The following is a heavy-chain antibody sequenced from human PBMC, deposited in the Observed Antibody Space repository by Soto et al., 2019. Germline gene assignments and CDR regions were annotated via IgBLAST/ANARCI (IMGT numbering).Heavy chain of an antibody. Sequence: PAETLSLSCAVYGDSFTKYYWSWIRQPPGKGLEWIGGIGHSGGSNFNPSLMSRVTISVDRSNNQFSLKLRSVTAADTGVYYCASSCLVGTNSGRYYGYYYYGLDFWGQGTTVTVSS. V-gene: IGHV4-34*01. CDR2: IGHSGGS. D-gene: IGHD3-10*01. J-gene: IGHJ6*02. CDR3: ASSCLVGTNSGRYYGYYYYGLDF. CDR1: GDSFTKYY.